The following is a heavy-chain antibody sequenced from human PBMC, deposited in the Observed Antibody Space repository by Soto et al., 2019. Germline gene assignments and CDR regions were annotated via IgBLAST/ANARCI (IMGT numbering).Heavy chain of an antibody. CDR1: VFTFTSSA. J-gene: IGHJ6*02. CDR3: AADGGSFYDFWSGYYGGYYYGMDG. V-gene: IGHV1-58*01. Sequence: SVKVSCKASVFTFTSSAVQCVRPARGQRLEWIGWIVVGSGNTNYAQKFQERVTITRDMSTSTAYMELSSLRSEDTAVYYCAADGGSFYDFWSGYYGGYYYGMDGWGQGNTVTVS. D-gene: IGHD3-3*01. CDR2: IVVGSGNT.